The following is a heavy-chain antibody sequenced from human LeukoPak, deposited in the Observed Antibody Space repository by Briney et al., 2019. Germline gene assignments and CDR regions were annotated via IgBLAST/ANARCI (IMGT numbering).Heavy chain of an antibody. Sequence: SETLSLTCTVSGGSISSYYWSWIRQPPGKGLEWIGYIYYSGSTNYNPSLKSRVTISVDTSKNQFSLKLSSVTAADTAVYYCARLRQDNYYYYYMDVWGKGTTVTVSS. V-gene: IGHV4-59*08. J-gene: IGHJ6*03. CDR3: ARLRQDNYYYYYMDV. CDR2: IYYSGST. CDR1: GGSISSYY.